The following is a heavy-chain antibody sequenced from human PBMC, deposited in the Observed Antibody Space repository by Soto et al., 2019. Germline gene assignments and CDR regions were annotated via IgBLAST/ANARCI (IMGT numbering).Heavy chain of an antibody. V-gene: IGHV3-9*01. CDR2: VNWNGRTT. J-gene: IGHJ4*02. Sequence: GGSLRLSCAASGFTFDDYVMHWVRQAPGKGLEWVASVNWNGRTTLYAAAVKGRFSVSRDNGKNSLYLEMTSLRPNDTALYFCATAREYNYDLDHWGQGILVTVSS. D-gene: IGHD3-16*01. CDR1: GFTFDDYV. CDR3: ATAREYNYDLDH.